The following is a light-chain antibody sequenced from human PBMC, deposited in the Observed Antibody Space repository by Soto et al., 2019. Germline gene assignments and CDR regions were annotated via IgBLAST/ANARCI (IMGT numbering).Light chain of an antibody. Sequence: EILMTQSPATLSVSPGERATLSCRASQSVSNNLAWYQQKPGQAPRLLIYAVSSRPAGIPARFSGSGSGTDFTLTISSLQSEDFAVYYCQQYNNWPPWTFGQGTKVDI. CDR2: AVS. CDR1: QSVSNN. J-gene: IGKJ1*01. V-gene: IGKV3-15*01. CDR3: QQYNNWPPWT.